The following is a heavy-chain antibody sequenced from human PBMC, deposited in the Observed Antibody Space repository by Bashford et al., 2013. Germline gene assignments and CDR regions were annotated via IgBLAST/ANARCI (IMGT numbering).Heavy chain of an antibody. D-gene: IGHD5-24*01. CDR2: IHYTGAT. CDR1: GGSINSYY. J-gene: IGHJ4*02. Sequence: SETLSLTCTVSGGSINSYYLSWIRQSPGKGLEWIGYIHYTGATNYNPSLKSRVTISLDTSKSQFSLSLTSVTAADTAVYYCAREGPGGRREGYRFDYWGQGTLVTVSS. CDR3: AREGPGGRREGYRFDY. V-gene: IGHV4-59*12.